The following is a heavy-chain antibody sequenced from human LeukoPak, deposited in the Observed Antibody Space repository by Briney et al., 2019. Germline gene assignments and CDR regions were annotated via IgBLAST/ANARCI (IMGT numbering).Heavy chain of an antibody. J-gene: IGHJ3*02. V-gene: IGHV3-74*01. CDR3: ARESIMRVGRQSDAFDI. D-gene: IGHD3-22*01. CDR2: IKSDGSSI. Sequence: PGGSLRLSCAASGFTFSNYWMHWVRQVPGKGLVWVSRIKSDGSSISYADFVKGRFTISRDNAKNTLHLQMNSLRVEDTAVYYCARESIMRVGRQSDAFDIWGQGIMVTVSS. CDR1: GFTFSNYW.